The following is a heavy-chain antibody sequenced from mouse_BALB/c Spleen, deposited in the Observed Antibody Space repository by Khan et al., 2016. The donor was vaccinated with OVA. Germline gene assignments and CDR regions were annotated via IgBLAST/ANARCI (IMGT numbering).Heavy chain of an antibody. D-gene: IGHD2-4*01. Sequence: EAQLKESGTVLARPGTSVKMSCKASGYSFTSYWMHWVKQRPGQGLEWIGAIYPGISDTRYNQKFKGKAKLTAVTSASTVSMEFSSLTNEDSAVYYCTRSYDSFYFDYWGQGSTRAVSS. J-gene: IGHJ2*01. V-gene: IGHV1-5*01. CDR2: IYPGISDT. CDR1: GYSFTSYW. CDR3: TRSYDSFYFDY.